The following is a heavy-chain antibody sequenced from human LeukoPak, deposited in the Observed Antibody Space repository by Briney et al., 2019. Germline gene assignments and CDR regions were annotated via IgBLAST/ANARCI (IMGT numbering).Heavy chain of an antibody. V-gene: IGHV4-39*07. CDR2: IYYSGST. CDR1: GGSISSSSYY. J-gene: IGHJ5*02. Sequence: KPSETLSLTCTVSGGSISSSSYYWGWIRQPPGKGLEWIGSIYYSGSTYYNPSLKSRVTISVDTSKNQFSLKLSSVTAADTAVYYCAREEKPYIVVVPAAIHWFDPWGQGTLVTVSS. D-gene: IGHD2-2*02. CDR3: AREEKPYIVVVPAAIHWFDP.